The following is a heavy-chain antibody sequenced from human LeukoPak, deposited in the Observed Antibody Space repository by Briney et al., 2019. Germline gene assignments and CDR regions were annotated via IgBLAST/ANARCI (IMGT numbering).Heavy chain of an antibody. CDR2: ISYDGSNK. J-gene: IGHJ4*02. CDR3: NTYHFDY. Sequence: GRSLRLSCAGSGFTFSSYVMHWVRQAPGKGLEWVAVISYDGSNKYYADSVKGRFTISRDNSKNTLYLQMNSLRAEDTAVYYCNTYHFDYWGQGTLVTVSS. D-gene: IGHD2-2*01. V-gene: IGHV3-30*03. CDR1: GFTFSSYV.